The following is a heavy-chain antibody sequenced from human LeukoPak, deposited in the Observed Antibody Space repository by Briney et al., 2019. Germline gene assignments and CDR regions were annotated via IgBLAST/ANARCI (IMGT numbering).Heavy chain of an antibody. J-gene: IGHJ4*02. V-gene: IGHV3-23*01. D-gene: IGHD5-18*01. CDR1: GFTFSNYA. Sequence: PGGSLRLSCAASGFTFSNYAMSWARQAPGKGVEWVSAISGSGGSTYYADSVKGRFTISRDNSKNTLYLQMNSLRAEDTAVYYCTKGTIWLPFDYWGQGTLVTVSS. CDR3: TKGTIWLPFDY. CDR2: ISGSGGST.